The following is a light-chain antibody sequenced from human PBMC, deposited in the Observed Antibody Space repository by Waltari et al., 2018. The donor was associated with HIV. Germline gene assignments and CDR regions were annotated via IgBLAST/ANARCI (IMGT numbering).Light chain of an antibody. V-gene: IGKV4-1*01. CDR3: QQYYTNPPT. Sequence: ILMTQSPDSLPQSPAGRPAINGMTSRKLFYSSKTNNDLAWYHQKPGPTPKVLIYWASTRDSGVPDRFSGSGSETDFTLTISSVQSEDVAVYFCQQYYTNPPTFGQGTRVEIK. CDR2: WAS. J-gene: IGKJ1*01. CDR1: RKLFYSSKTNND.